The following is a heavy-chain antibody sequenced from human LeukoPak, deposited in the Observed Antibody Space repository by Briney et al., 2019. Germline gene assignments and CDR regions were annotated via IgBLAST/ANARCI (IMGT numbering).Heavy chain of an antibody. Sequence: SETRSLTCTVSGGSVSSGGYYWSWIRQHPGKGLEWMGYIYYSGSTYYNPSLKSRVTISVDRSKNQFSLKLSSVTAADTAVYYCARDQGFGELGNWFDPWGQGTLVTVSS. D-gene: IGHD3-10*01. CDR1: GGSVSSGGYY. J-gene: IGHJ5*02. CDR3: ARDQGFGELGNWFDP. V-gene: IGHV4-31*03. CDR2: IYYSGST.